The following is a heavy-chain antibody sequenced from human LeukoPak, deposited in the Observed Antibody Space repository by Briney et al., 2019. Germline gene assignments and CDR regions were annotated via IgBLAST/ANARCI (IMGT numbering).Heavy chain of an antibody. CDR3: ARQREYYYGSGRYYFDF. CDR2: VSYSGSS. V-gene: IGHV4-59*08. D-gene: IGHD3-10*01. CDR1: GDSISGYY. Sequence: KTSETLSLTCSVSGDSISGYYWSWIRQPPGKGLEWIGYVSYSGSSNYNPSLKSRVTILVDTSKNQFSLRLSSVTAADTAVYYCARQREYYYGSGRYYFDFWGQGALVTVSS. J-gene: IGHJ4*02.